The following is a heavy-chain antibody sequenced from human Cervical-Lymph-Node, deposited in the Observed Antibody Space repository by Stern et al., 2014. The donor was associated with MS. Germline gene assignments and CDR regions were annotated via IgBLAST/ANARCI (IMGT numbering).Heavy chain of an antibody. CDR2: LRGKAHSCAT. CDR3: TRQGPSPLDDFDY. J-gene: IGHJ4*02. CDR1: GFTLSDSG. V-gene: IGHV3-73*01. Sequence: VQLVQSGGGLVQPGGSLKLSCAASGFTLSDSGIHWVRQASGKGLEWLGRLRGKAHSCATVYAASVRDRFTISRDDAKNTAYLQMNSLKTEDTAVYYCTRQGPSPLDDFDYWGQGTLVTVSS.